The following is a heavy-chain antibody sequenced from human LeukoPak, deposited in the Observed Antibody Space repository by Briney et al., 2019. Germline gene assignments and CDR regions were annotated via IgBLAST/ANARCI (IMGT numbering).Heavy chain of an antibody. Sequence: GGSLRLSCAASGFTFSSYAMSWVRQAPGKGLEWVSAISGSGGSTYYADSVKGRFTISRDNSKNTLYLQMNSLRAEDTAVYYCAKVAIFGVVPAGYYYYYGMDVWGQGTTVIVSS. CDR1: GFTFSSYA. V-gene: IGHV3-23*01. CDR3: AKVAIFGVVPAGYYYYYGMDV. CDR2: ISGSGGST. D-gene: IGHD3-3*01. J-gene: IGHJ6*02.